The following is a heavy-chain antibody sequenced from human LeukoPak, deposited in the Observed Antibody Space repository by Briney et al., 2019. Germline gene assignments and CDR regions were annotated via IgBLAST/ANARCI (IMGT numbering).Heavy chain of an antibody. CDR3: AKVRFLEWYRGGFDI. Sequence: PGGSLRLSCAAPGFTFSSYAMSWVRQAPGKGLEWVSGISAAGGNTYYADSVKGRFTISRDNSKNTLYVQMNSLRAEDTAVYYCAKVRFLEWYRGGFDIWGLGTMVTVSS. V-gene: IGHV3-23*01. D-gene: IGHD3-3*01. CDR1: GFTFSSYA. J-gene: IGHJ3*02. CDR2: ISAAGGNT.